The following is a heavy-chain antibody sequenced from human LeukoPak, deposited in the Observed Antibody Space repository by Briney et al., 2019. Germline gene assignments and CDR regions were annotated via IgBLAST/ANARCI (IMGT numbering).Heavy chain of an antibody. D-gene: IGHD3-3*01. CDR3: ARRVLRFLEWSSNWFDP. V-gene: IGHV4-59*12. CDR2: IYYSGST. J-gene: IGHJ5*02. CDR1: GGSISSYY. Sequence: KPSETLSLTCTVSGGSISSYYWSWIRQPPGKGLEWIGYIYYSGSTNYNPSLKSRVTISVDTSKNQFSLKLSSVTAADTAVYYCARRVLRFLEWSSNWFDPWGQGTLVTVSS.